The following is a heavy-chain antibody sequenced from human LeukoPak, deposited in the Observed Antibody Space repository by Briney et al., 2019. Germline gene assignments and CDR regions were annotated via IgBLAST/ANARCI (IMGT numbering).Heavy chain of an antibody. CDR2: IYYSGKT. Sequence: SETLSLTCTVSGGSISSYYWSWIRQPPGKGLEWIGYIYYSGKTYYNPSLQSRVTISVDTSKNHFSLRLTSVTAADTAIYSCARLLDNDSSGDPDTFDMWGQGTMVTVSS. V-gene: IGHV4-59*13. CDR1: GGSISSYY. J-gene: IGHJ3*02. D-gene: IGHD3-22*01. CDR3: ARLLDNDSSGDPDTFDM.